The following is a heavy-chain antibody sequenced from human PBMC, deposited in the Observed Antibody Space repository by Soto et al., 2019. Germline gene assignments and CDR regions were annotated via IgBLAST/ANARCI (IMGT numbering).Heavy chain of an antibody. J-gene: IGHJ3*02. Sequence: EVQLVESGGGLVQPGGSLRLSCAASGFTFSSYWMHWVRQAPGTGLVWVSRINSDGSRTIYAGSVQGRFTVSRDNAKNTLYLQMSSLRAEDTDVYYCTIFGVVVKSDGFGIWGQGTMVTVSS. CDR2: INSDGSRT. CDR1: GFTFSSYW. CDR3: TIFGVVVKSDGFGI. V-gene: IGHV3-74*01. D-gene: IGHD3-3*01.